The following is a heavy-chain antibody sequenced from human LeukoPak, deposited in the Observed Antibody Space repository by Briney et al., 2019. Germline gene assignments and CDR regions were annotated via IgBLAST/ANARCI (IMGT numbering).Heavy chain of an antibody. CDR2: MFHSGTP. J-gene: IGHJ4*02. V-gene: IGHV4-59*08. Sequence: PSETLSLTCTVSGGSITTFYWSWIRQPPGKGLQWIAYMFHSGTPRYNPSLQSRVTISADTSKNQFSLNVRSTTAADTAVYYCARRRGWKQQLVYFDYWGQGTLATVSS. CDR1: GGSITTFY. D-gene: IGHD6-13*01. CDR3: ARRRGWKQQLVYFDY.